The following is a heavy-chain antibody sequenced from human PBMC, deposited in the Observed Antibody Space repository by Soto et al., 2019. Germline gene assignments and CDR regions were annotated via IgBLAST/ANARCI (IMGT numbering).Heavy chain of an antibody. Sequence: SYSLSLTCTVSGGSITSTVDYGGWIRKSPGKGLEYIGSIHYNGRTYYNPSLKSRVTISVDTSKNQFSLKLSSVTAADTAVYYCAISTKAAAGTGEFDYWGQGTLVTVSS. CDR2: IHYNGRT. CDR1: GGSITSTVDY. J-gene: IGHJ4*02. CDR3: AISTKAAAGTGEFDY. D-gene: IGHD6-13*01. V-gene: IGHV4-39*07.